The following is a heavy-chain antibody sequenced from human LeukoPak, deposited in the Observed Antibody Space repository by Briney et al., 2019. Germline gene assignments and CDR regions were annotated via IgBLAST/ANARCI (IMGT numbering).Heavy chain of an antibody. Sequence: PSETLSFTCSVSGGSISSSNYYWGWIRQPPGKGLEWIGSIFYGRSTYYNPSLKSRVSLAVDTSKNQFSLKLSSVTAADTAVYYCARHADSGLGELAFHYCGQGTLVTVSS. CDR3: ARHADSGLGELAFHY. D-gene: IGHD3-10*01. CDR2: IFYGRST. V-gene: IGHV4-39*01. J-gene: IGHJ4*02. CDR1: GGSISSSNYY.